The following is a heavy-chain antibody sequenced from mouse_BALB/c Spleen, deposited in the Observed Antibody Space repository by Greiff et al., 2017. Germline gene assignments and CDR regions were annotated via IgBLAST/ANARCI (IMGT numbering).Heavy chain of an antibody. CDR2: IDPSDSYT. Sequence: VQLQQPGAELVKPGASVKLSCKASGYTFTSYWMHWVKQRPGQGLEWIGEIDPSDSYTNYNQKFKGKATLTVDKSSSTAYMQLSSLTSEDSAVYYCARYGYGNCERYFDVWGAGTTVTVSS. D-gene: IGHD2-1*01. CDR3: ARYGYGNCERYFDV. V-gene: IGHV1-69*02. J-gene: IGHJ1*01. CDR1: GYTFTSYW.